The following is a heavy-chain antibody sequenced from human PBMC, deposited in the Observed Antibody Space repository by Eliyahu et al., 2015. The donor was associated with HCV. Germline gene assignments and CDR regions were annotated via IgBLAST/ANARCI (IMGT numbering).Heavy chain of an antibody. Sequence: EVQLVESGGGLVQPGGSLRLSCVASGFTLSNYWMTWVRQAPGKGLEWLANIKQDGSETYYVDSVKGRFTISRDNTKNSLYLQMNSLRVEDTAVYYCARNSWATPGDFWGQGTLVSVSS. D-gene: IGHD3-16*01. CDR3: ARNSWATPGDF. V-gene: IGHV3-7*05. CDR2: IKQDGSET. J-gene: IGHJ4*02. CDR1: GFTLSNYW.